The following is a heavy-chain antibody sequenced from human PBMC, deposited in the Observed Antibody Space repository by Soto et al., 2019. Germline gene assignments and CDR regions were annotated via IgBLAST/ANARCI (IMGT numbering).Heavy chain of an antibody. Sequence: PSETLSLTCTVSGGSISSYYWSWIRQPPGKGLEWIGYIYYSGSTNYNPSLKSRVTISVDTSKNQFSLKLSSVTAADTAVYYCARDYSNYAPRYYGMDVWGQGTTVTVSS. CDR3: ARDYSNYAPRYYGMDV. D-gene: IGHD4-4*01. CDR2: IYYSGST. CDR1: GGSISSYY. V-gene: IGHV4-59*01. J-gene: IGHJ6*02.